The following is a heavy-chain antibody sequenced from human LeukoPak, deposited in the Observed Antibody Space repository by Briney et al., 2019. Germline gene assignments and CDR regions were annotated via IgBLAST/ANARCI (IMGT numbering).Heavy chain of an antibody. CDR1: GFTFSSYC. V-gene: IGHV3-33*08. D-gene: IGHD5-12*01. CDR3: ARDNEGDDNGLDI. Sequence: PGTSLRLSCTASGFTFSSYCIHWVRQAPGKGLEWVAVITSDGSHKYYLDSVKGRFTISRDNSKNTLYLQMNNLRAEDTAVYYCARDNEGDDNGLDIWGQGTMVTVSS. CDR2: ITSDGSHK. J-gene: IGHJ3*02.